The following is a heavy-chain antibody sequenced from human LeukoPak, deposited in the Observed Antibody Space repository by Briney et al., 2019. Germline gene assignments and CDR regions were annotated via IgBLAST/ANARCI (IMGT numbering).Heavy chain of an antibody. V-gene: IGHV1-2*02. J-gene: IGHJ4*02. CDR2: INPNSDGT. CDR1: GYTFTSYD. Sequence: ASVKVSCKASGYTFTSYDINWVRQATGQGLEWMGWINPNSDGTNYAQKFQGRVTMTRDTSISTAYMELSRLRSDDTAVYYCARNGILDYWGQGTLVTVSS. D-gene: IGHD1-26*01. CDR3: ARNGILDY.